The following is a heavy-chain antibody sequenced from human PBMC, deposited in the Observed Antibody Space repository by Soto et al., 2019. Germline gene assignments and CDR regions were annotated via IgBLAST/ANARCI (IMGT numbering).Heavy chain of an antibody. J-gene: IGHJ4*02. CDR3: ARGPAFKYDSSGYPFDY. D-gene: IGHD3-22*01. Sequence: SETLSLTCAVSGYSISSGYYWGWIRQPPGKGLEWIGSIYHSGSTYYNPSLKSRVTISVDTSKNQFSLKLSSVTAADTAVYYCARGPAFKYDSSGYPFDYWGQGTLVTVSS. V-gene: IGHV4-38-2*01. CDR1: GYSISSGYY. CDR2: IYHSGST.